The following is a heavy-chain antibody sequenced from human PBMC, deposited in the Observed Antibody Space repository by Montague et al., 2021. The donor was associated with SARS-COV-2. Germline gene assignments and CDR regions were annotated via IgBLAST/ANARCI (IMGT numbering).Heavy chain of an antibody. Sequence: SETLSLTCTVSGASVASGNFYWSWIRQPPGKGLEWIGYIYYSGSTYYXPSLKSRVTISVDTSKNQFSLKLSSVTAADTAVYYCAGEIVVVTQTYHYGMDVWGQGTTVTVSS. D-gene: IGHD3-22*01. CDR1: GASVASGNFY. V-gene: IGHV4-61*01. CDR2: IYYSGST. CDR3: AGEIVVVTQTYHYGMDV. J-gene: IGHJ6*02.